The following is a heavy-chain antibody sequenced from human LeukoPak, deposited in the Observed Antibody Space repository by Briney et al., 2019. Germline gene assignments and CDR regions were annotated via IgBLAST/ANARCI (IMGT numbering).Heavy chain of an antibody. CDR3: AAKDYDSSGYRATPFDY. J-gene: IGHJ4*02. D-gene: IGHD3-22*01. V-gene: IGHV3-21*01. CDR1: GFTFSSYS. Sequence: GGSLRLSCAASGFTFSSYSMNWVRQAPGKGLEWVSSISSSSSYIYYADSVKGRFTISRDNAKNSLYLQMNSLRAEDTAVYYCAAKDYDSSGYRATPFDYWGQGTLVTVSS. CDR2: ISSSSSYI.